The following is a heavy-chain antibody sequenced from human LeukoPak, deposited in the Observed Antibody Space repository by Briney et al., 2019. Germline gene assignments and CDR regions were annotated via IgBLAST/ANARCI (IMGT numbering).Heavy chain of an antibody. V-gene: IGHV3-53*01. Sequence: GGSLRLSCAASGFTVSSNYMSWVRQAPGKGLEWVSVIYSGGSTYYADSVKGRFTISRDNSKNTLYLQMNSLRAEDTAVYYCAKDWSGWYDAFDIWGQGTMVTVSS. CDR3: AKDWSGWYDAFDI. CDR2: IYSGGST. CDR1: GFTVSSNY. J-gene: IGHJ3*02. D-gene: IGHD6-19*01.